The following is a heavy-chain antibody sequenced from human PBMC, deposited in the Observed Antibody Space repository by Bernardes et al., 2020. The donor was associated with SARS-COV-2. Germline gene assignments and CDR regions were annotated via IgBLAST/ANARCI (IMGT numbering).Heavy chain of an antibody. CDR3: AKDWWELRHAQGYYYYGMDV. D-gene: IGHD1-26*01. Sequence: GGSLRLSCAASGFTFSSYAMSWVRQAPGKGLEWVSAISGSGGSTYYADSVKGRFTISRDNSKNTLYLQMNSLRAEDTAVYYCAKDWWELRHAQGYYYYGMDVWGQGTTVTVSS. CDR2: ISGSGGST. J-gene: IGHJ6*02. CDR1: GFTFSSYA. V-gene: IGHV3-23*01.